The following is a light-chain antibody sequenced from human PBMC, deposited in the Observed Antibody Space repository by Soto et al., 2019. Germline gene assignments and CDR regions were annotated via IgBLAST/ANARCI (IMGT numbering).Light chain of an antibody. CDR3: QQYSDSPRT. Sequence: EIILTQSPGTLALSPGDGATLSCRASQTVNRNYLAWYHQRPGQPPRLLIYGVSNRASGVPDRFSGDGSGTEFTLTIGRLDPDDFGVYYCQQYSDSPRTFAQRTRLEVK. J-gene: IGKJ1*01. V-gene: IGKV3-20*01. CDR1: QTVNRNY. CDR2: GVS.